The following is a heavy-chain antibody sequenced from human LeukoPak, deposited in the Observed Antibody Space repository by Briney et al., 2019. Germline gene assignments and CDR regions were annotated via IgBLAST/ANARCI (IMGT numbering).Heavy chain of an antibody. CDR3: ARTCTSTSCRSPHFDY. CDR2: IYHSGST. J-gene: IGHJ4*02. CDR1: GGSFSGYY. D-gene: IGHD2-2*01. V-gene: IGHV4-34*01. Sequence: SETLSLTCAVNGGSFSGYYWSWIRQPPGKGLEWIGEIYHSGSTNYNPSLKSRVTMSVDTSKRQFSLKLTSVTAADTAVYYCARTCTSTSCRSPHFDYWGQGTLVTVSS.